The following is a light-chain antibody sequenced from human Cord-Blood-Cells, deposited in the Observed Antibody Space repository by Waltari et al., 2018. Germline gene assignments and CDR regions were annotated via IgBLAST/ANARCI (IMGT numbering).Light chain of an antibody. J-gene: IGLJ1*01. CDR2: EVS. V-gene: IGLV2-23*02. CDR1: SSDVGSYNL. Sequence: QSALTQPASVSGSPGQSLTISCTGTSSDVGSYNLVSWYQQHPGKAPKLMIYEVSKRPSGVSNRCSVSKSGNTASLTISGLQAEDEADYYCCSYAGSSTYVFGTGTKVTVL. CDR3: CSYAGSSTYV.